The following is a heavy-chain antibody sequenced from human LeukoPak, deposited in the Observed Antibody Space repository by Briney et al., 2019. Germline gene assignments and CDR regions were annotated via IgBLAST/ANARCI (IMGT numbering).Heavy chain of an antibody. Sequence: GGSLRLSCAASGFTFSSYAMSWVRQAPGKGLEWVSDISGSGGSTYYADSVKGRFTISRDNSKNTLYLQMNSLRAEDTAVYYCTTLNWNYGQNGYWGQGTLVTVSS. CDR3: TTLNWNYGQNGY. D-gene: IGHD1-7*01. V-gene: IGHV3-23*01. CDR1: GFTFSSYA. CDR2: ISGSGGST. J-gene: IGHJ4*02.